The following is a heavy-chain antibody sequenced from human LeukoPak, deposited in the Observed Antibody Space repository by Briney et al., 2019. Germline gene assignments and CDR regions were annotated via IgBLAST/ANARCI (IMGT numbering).Heavy chain of an antibody. V-gene: IGHV3-23*01. D-gene: IGHD3-10*01. CDR2: INNDGDST. CDR3: AKDDQVRGIDY. J-gene: IGHJ4*02. Sequence: GGSLRLSCAASGFSFKSYAMSWVRQAPGKGLEWVSAINNDGDSTYSADSVKGRFTVSRDNSKNTLYLQMNSLRAEDTAVYYCAKDDQVRGIDYWGQGTLVTVSS. CDR1: GFSFKSYA.